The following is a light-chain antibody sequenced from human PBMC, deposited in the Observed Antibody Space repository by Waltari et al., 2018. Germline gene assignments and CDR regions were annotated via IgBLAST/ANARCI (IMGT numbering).Light chain of an antibody. V-gene: IGKV4-1*01. Sequence: DVVVTQSPDSLAVSLGERATINCKSSQSVNNNLAWYQQKPGQPPKLLIYWASTRASGVPDRFSGSGSGTDFTLTISSLQAEDVAVYYCQQFDNTPFTFGPGTKVDI. CDR3: QQFDNTPFT. J-gene: IGKJ3*01. CDR1: QSVNNN. CDR2: WAS.